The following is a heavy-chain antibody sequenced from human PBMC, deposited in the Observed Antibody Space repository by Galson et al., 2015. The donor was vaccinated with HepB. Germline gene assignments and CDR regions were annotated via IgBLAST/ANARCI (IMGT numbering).Heavy chain of an antibody. J-gene: IGHJ4*02. CDR2: VRGSGTGT. Sequence: SLRLSCAASGFTFSVYTMNWVRQAPGKGLEWVSAVRGSGTGTWYADSVKGRFTISRDDSKNTVFLQLNSLRAGDTAIYYCAKDSGLGGEDYWGQGILVTVSS. CDR3: AKDSGLGGEDY. D-gene: IGHD3-16*01. V-gene: IGHV3-23*01. CDR1: GFTFSVYT.